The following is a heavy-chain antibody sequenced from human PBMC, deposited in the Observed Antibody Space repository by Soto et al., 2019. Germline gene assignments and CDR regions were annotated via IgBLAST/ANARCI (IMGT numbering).Heavy chain of an antibody. J-gene: IGHJ4*02. CDR2: IYYSGST. CDR1: GGSISSGGYY. Sequence: SETLSLTCTVSGGSISSGGYYWSRIRQHPGKGLEWIGYIYYSGSTYYNPSLKSRVTISVDTSKNQFSLKLSSVTAADTAVYYCARVMWTYQLLVDYWGQGTLVTVSS. D-gene: IGHD2-2*01. CDR3: ARVMWTYQLLVDY. V-gene: IGHV4-31*03.